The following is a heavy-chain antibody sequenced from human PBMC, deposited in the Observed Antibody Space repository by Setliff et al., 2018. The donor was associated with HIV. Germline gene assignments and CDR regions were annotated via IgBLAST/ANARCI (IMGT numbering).Heavy chain of an antibody. D-gene: IGHD4-4*01. CDR2: FNHGRST. Sequence: SETLSLTCSVSGDSISSGSYYWSWIRQPPGKGLEWIGEFNHGRSTNNNPSLKSRVTISGDTTKNQFSLKLTSVTAADTAVYYCARGGRSTVATWAWFDPWGQGTLVTVSS. J-gene: IGHJ5*02. V-gene: IGHV4-39*07. CDR1: GDSISSGSYY. CDR3: ARGGRSTVATWAWFDP.